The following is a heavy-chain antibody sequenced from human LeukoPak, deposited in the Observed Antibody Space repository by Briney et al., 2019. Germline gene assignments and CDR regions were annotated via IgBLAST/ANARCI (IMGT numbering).Heavy chain of an antibody. CDR3: ARAAAASYYYYMDV. Sequence: PGGSLRLSXAASGFTFSIYGMNWVRQAPGKGLQWVSSISSSSSYIYYADSVKGRFTISRDNAKNSLYLQMNSLRAEDTAVYYCARAAAASYYYYMDVWGKGTTVTVSS. CDR2: ISSSSSYI. J-gene: IGHJ6*03. D-gene: IGHD6-13*01. CDR1: GFTFSIYG. V-gene: IGHV3-21*01.